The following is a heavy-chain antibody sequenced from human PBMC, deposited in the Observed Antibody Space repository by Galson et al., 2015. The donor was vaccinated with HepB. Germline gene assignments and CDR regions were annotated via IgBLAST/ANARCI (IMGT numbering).Heavy chain of an antibody. CDR2: ISSDGSKT. Sequence: SLRLSCAASGLTFSIFDMHWVRQAPGKGLEWMAVISSDGSKTYYGGSVKGRFTISRDNSKNTLELQMNSLRAEDTAVYFCARVVSTGTHRGHFDYWGQGTLVTVSS. J-gene: IGHJ4*02. V-gene: IGHV3-30*03. CDR1: GLTFSIFD. D-gene: IGHD1-1*01. CDR3: ARVVSTGTHRGHFDY.